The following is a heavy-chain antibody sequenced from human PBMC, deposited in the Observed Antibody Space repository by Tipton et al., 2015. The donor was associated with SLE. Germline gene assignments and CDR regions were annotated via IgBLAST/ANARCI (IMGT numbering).Heavy chain of an antibody. V-gene: IGHV4-59*01. Sequence: TLSLTCTVSGGSISPYYWSWIRQPPGKGLEWIGYVYYSGSTNYSPSLKSRVTISVDTPKNQLSLKLSSVTAADTAIYYCTIGQGWLPDYWGQGTLVTVSS. CDR1: GGSISPYY. CDR2: VYYSGST. J-gene: IGHJ4*02. CDR3: TIGQGWLPDY. D-gene: IGHD5-24*01.